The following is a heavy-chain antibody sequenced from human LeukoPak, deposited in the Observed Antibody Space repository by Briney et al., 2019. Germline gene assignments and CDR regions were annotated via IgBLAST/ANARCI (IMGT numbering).Heavy chain of an antibody. D-gene: IGHD3-22*01. CDR2: ISAYNGNT. V-gene: IGHV1-18*01. Sequence: ASVKVSCKASGYTFTSYGISWVRQAPGQGLEWMGWISAYNGNTNYAQKLQGRVTMTTDTSTSTACMELRSLRSDDTAVYYCAREGILVSVADYWGQGTLVTVSS. CDR3: AREGILVSVADY. CDR1: GYTFTSYG. J-gene: IGHJ4*02.